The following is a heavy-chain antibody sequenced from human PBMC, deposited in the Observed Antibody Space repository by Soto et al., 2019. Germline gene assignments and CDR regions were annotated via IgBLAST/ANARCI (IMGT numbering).Heavy chain of an antibody. CDR1: GDSINSVDHY. D-gene: IGHD3-10*01. V-gene: IGHV4-30-4*01. Sequence: SETLSLTCTVSGDSINSVDHYWSWIRQPPGKGLEWMGYIYHSGSTHYNPSLNSRLTISIDTSTNRFSLNLTSVTAADTAVYFCARRLLGGPGDWWFDPWGQGTLVTVSS. CDR2: IYHSGST. CDR3: ARRLLGGPGDWWFDP. J-gene: IGHJ5*02.